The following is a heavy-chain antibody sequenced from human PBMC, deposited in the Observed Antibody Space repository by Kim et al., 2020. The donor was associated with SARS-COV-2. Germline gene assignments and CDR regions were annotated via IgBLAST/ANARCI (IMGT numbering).Heavy chain of an antibody. D-gene: IGHD6-13*01. J-gene: IGHJ3*02. CDR2: INPNSGGT. Sequence: ASVKVSCKASGYTFTGYYMHWVRPAPGQGLEWMGWINPNSGGTNYAQKFQGWVTMTRDTSISTAYMELSRLRSDDTAVYYCARRADSSSWYERDAFDIWGQGTMVTVSS. CDR3: ARRADSSSWYERDAFDI. V-gene: IGHV1-2*04. CDR1: GYTFTGYY.